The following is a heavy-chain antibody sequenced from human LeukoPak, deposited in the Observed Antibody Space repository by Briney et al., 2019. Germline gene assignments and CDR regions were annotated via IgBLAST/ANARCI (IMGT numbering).Heavy chain of an antibody. CDR3: ARGLDSSGYYDAFDX. V-gene: IGHV3-20*04. Sequence: PGGSLRLSCAASGFTFDDYGMSWVRQAPGKGLEWVSGINWNGGSTGYADSVKGRFTISRDNAKNPLYLQMNSLRAEDTALYYCARGLDSSGYYDAFDXWGQGXMVTV. CDR1: GFTFDDYG. D-gene: IGHD3-22*01. CDR2: INWNGGST. J-gene: IGHJ3*01.